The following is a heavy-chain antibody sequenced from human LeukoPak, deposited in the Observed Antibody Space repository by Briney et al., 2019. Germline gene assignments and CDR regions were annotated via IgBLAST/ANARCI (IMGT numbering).Heavy chain of an antibody. D-gene: IGHD3-3*01. J-gene: IGHJ4*02. Sequence: AGGSLRLSCAASGFTFSSHWMSWVRQAPGKGLEWVANIKQDGSEKYYVDSVKGRFTISRDNAKNSLYLQMNSLRAEDTAVYYCARDGTIFGVVPYYFDYWGQGTLVTVSS. CDR3: ARDGTIFGVVPYYFDY. CDR1: GFTFSSHW. V-gene: IGHV3-7*01. CDR2: IKQDGSEK.